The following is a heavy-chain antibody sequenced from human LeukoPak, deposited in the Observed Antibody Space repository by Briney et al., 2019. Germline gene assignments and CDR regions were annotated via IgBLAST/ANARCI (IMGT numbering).Heavy chain of an antibody. J-gene: IGHJ4*02. D-gene: IGHD3-10*01. CDR2: INHSGSN. Sequence: SETLSLTCAVYGGSFSGYYWNWVRQPPGKGLEWIGEINHSGSNKYSPSLKSRVTISVDPSKKQFSLKLSSATAADTAVYYCARIGVRTVIIFGVFDYWGQGIRVTVSS. CDR3: ARIGVRTVIIFGVFDY. CDR1: GGSFSGYY. V-gene: IGHV4-34*01.